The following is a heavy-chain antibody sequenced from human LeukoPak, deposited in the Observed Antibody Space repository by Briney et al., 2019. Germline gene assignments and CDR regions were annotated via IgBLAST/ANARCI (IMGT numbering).Heavy chain of an antibody. CDR2: ISGSGETI. CDR3: IPPAAGLRRTISTEYFQH. CDR1: GLTFSSYE. D-gene: IGHD6-13*01. J-gene: IGHJ1*01. V-gene: IGHV3-48*03. Sequence: GGSLRLSCAAAGLTFSSYEMYWVRQAPGKGLEWVSYISGSGETIYYAGSVKGRFTISRDNANKSLYLHMSSLRVEDTAIYYCIPPAAGLRRTISTEYFQHWGQGALVTVSS.